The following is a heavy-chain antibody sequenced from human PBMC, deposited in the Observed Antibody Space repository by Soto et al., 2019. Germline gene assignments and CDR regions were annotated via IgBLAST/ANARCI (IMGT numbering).Heavy chain of an antibody. CDR2: IYHSGST. J-gene: IGHJ3*02. V-gene: IGHV4-4*02. D-gene: IGHD3-22*01. Sequence: SETLSLTCAVSGGSISRSNWWSWVRQPPGKGLEWIGEIYHSGSTNYNPSLKSRVTISVDKSKNQFSMRLSSVTAADTAVYYCARVSYDSSGFAAFDIWGKGTMDT. CDR1: GGSISRSNW. CDR3: ARVSYDSSGFAAFDI.